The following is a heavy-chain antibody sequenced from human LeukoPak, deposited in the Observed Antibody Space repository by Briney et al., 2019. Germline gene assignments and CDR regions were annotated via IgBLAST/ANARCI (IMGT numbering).Heavy chain of an antibody. V-gene: IGHV4-59*01. D-gene: IGHD3-22*01. J-gene: IGHJ4*02. Sequence: TSETLSLTCTVSGGSISSYYWSWIRQPPGKGLEWIGYIYYSGSTNYNPSLKSRVTISVDTSKNQFSLKLSSVTAADTAVYYCARGARDSSGYYPLDYWGQGTLVTVYS. CDR1: GGSISSYY. CDR3: ARGARDSSGYYPLDY. CDR2: IYYSGST.